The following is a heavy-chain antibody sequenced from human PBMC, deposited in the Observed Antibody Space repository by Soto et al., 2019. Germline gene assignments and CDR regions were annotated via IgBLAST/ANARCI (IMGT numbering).Heavy chain of an antibody. CDR1: GGTFSSYT. D-gene: IGHD1-26*01. Sequence: QVQLVQSGAEVKKPGSSVKVSCKASGGTFSSYTISWVRQAPGQGLEWMGRIIPILGIANYAQKFQGRVTITADKSTSTAYMELRSLRSEDTAVYYCARVGSSQPMGCYGMDVWGQGTTVTVSS. CDR3: ARVGSSQPMGCYGMDV. V-gene: IGHV1-69*02. J-gene: IGHJ6*02. CDR2: IIPILGIA.